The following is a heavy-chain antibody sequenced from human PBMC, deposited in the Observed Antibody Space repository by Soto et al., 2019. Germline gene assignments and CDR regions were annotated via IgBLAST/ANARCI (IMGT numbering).Heavy chain of an antibody. CDR1: GFTFSSYA. V-gene: IGHV3-23*01. Sequence: GGSLSLSCAASGFTFSSYAMSWVRQAPGKGLEWVSAISGSGGSTYYADSVKGRFTISRDNSKNTLYLQMNSLRAEDTAVYYCARTKVVDRDGYWYYYGMDGWGQGTTVTVSS. CDR3: ARTKVVDRDGYWYYYGMDG. D-gene: IGHD2-15*01. CDR2: ISGSGGST. J-gene: IGHJ6*02.